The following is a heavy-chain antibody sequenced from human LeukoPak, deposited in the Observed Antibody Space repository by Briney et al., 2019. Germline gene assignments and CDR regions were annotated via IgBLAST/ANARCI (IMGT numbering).Heavy chain of an antibody. Sequence: PGGSLRLSCAASGFTFSNNWMTWVRQAPGKGLEWVASVKKDASEKYYVDSVKGRFTISRDNAKNSLYLQMNSLRAEDTAVYYCARVAYYYDSDAFDIWGQGTMVTVSS. D-gene: IGHD3-22*01. CDR3: ARVAYYYDSDAFDI. CDR1: GFTFSNNW. CDR2: VKKDASEK. V-gene: IGHV3-7*01. J-gene: IGHJ3*02.